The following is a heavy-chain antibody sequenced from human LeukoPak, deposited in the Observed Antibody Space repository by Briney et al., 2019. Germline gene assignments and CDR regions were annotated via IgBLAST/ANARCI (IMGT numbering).Heavy chain of an antibody. J-gene: IGHJ4*02. CDR1: EYSFTNYW. CDR3: ARHGSGYDDY. CDR2: IYPGDSDT. Sequence: GESLKISCKGSEYSFTNYWIGWVRQMPGKGLEWMGIIYPGDSDTKYSPSFQGLVIISVDKSIRTAYLQWSSLKASDTAMYYCARHGSGYDDYWGQGTLVTVSS. V-gene: IGHV5-51*01. D-gene: IGHD3-10*01.